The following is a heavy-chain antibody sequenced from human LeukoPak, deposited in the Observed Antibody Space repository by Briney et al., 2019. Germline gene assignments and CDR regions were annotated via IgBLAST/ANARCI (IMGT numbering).Heavy chain of an antibody. CDR1: GFTFSSYA. J-gene: IGHJ4*02. CDR3: AKSLFLGYCRSTSCYISSDY. V-gene: IGHV3-23*01. CDR2: ISSSGGSA. D-gene: IGHD2-2*02. Sequence: GGSLRLSCAASGFTFSSYAMSWVRQAPGKGLEWVSLISSSGGSAYYADSVKGRFTISRDNCKNTLYLQMNSLRAEDTAVYYCAKSLFLGYCRSTSCYISSDYWGQGTLVTVSS.